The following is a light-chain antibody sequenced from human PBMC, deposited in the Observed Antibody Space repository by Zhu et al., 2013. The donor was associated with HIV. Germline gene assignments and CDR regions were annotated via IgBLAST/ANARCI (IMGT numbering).Light chain of an antibody. CDR3: QQSQSSPLT. J-gene: IGKJ4*01. CDR1: QSVSNSY. CDR2: GAS. Sequence: EVVLTQSPGILSLSPGERATLSCRASQSVSNSYLTWYQQKPGQAPRLLIYGASSRATGIPDRFSGSGSGTDFILTISRLEPEDFAVYYCQQSQSSPLTFGGGTKVEI. V-gene: IGKV3-20*01.